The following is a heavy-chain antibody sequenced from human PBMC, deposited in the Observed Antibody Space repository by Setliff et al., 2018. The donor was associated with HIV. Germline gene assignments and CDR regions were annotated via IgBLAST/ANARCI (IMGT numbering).Heavy chain of an antibody. Sequence: ASVKVSCKASGYTFTSYGISWVRQAPGQRLEWMGWINAGNGNTKFSQKFQGRVAITRDTSASTAYMELSSLRSKDTAVYYCARGFSVYSSLDPLLNWFDPWGQGTLVTVSS. CDR1: GYTFTSYG. D-gene: IGHD6-6*01. J-gene: IGHJ5*02. CDR3: ARGFSVYSSLDPLLNWFDP. V-gene: IGHV1-3*01. CDR2: INAGNGNT.